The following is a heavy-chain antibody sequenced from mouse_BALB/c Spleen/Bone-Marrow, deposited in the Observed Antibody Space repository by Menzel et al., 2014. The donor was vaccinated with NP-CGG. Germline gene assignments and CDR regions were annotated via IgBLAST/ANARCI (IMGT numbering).Heavy chain of an antibody. CDR3: ARVYYYGPRGDWFAY. D-gene: IGHD1-1*01. CDR2: INSNGGST. CDR1: GFTFSSYG. J-gene: IGHJ3*01. Sequence: EVQLVESGGGLVQPGRSLKLSCAASGFTFSSYGMSWVRQTPDKRLELVATINSNGGSTYYPDSLKGRFTISRDGESKNTLYLQMSSLKSEDTAMYYCARVYYYGPRGDWFAYWGQGTLVTVSA. V-gene: IGHV5-6-3*01.